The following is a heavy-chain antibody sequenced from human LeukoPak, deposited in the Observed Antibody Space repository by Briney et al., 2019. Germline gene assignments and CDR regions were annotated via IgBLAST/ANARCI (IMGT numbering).Heavy chain of an antibody. J-gene: IGHJ4*02. Sequence: GGSLRLSCAASGFTFSSYGMHWVRQAPGKGLEWVAVIWYDGSNKYYADSVKGRFTISRDNSKNTLYLQMNSLRAEDTAVYYCAKDLSKNYYDSSGYYDYWGQGTLVTVSS. CDR1: GFTFSSYG. D-gene: IGHD3-22*01. V-gene: IGHV3-33*06. CDR2: IWYDGSNK. CDR3: AKDLSKNYYDSSGYYDY.